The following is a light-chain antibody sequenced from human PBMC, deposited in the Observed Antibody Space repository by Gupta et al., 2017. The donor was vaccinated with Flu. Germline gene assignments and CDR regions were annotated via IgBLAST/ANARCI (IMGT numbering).Light chain of an antibody. Sequence: RVTISCSGSSSNIGSNYVFWYQQFPGTAPKLLIYRNNQRPSGVPDRFSGSKSGTSASLAISGLRSEDEADDYCAAWDDRLSGRVFGTGTKVTVL. CDR1: SSNIGSNY. CDR2: RNN. CDR3: AAWDDRLSGRV. V-gene: IGLV1-47*01. J-gene: IGLJ1*01.